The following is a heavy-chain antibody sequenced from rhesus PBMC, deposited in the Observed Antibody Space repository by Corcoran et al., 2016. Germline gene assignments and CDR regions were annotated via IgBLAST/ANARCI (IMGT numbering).Heavy chain of an antibody. CDR1: GGSISGYS. CDR3: ARDWGGPINRFDV. Sequence: QVKLQQWGEGLVKPSETLSLTCAVYGGSISGYSWSWISQTPGKGLVWIGNIDGNSASTNYNPSHKNRVTISKDASKNQFSLKLSSVTAADTAVYYCARDWGGPINRFDVWGPGVLVTVSS. V-gene: IGHV4-73*01. J-gene: IGHJ5-1*01. CDR2: IDGNSAST. D-gene: IGHD3-34*01.